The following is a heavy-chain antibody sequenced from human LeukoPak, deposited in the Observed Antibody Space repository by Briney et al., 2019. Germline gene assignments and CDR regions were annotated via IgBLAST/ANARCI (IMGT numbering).Heavy chain of an antibody. J-gene: IGHJ4*02. D-gene: IGHD3-22*01. CDR3: ARDGGTYYYDSSGYYLDY. CDR2: ISAYNGNT. CDR1: GYTFTSYG. V-gene: IGHV1-18*01. Sequence: ASVKVSCKASGYTFTSYGISWVRQAPGQGLEWMGWISAYNGNTNYAQKLQGRVTMTTDTSTGTAYMELRSLRSDDTAVYYCARDGGTYYYDSSGYYLDYWGQGTLVTVSS.